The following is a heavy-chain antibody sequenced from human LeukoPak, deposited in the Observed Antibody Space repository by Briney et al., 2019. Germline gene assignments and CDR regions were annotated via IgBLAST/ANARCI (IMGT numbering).Heavy chain of an antibody. CDR1: GGTFSSYA. Sequence: GASVKVSCKASGGTFSSYAISWVRQAPGQGLEWMGRIIPILGIANYAQKFQGRVTITADKSTSTAYMELSSLRSEDTAVYYCARYGSGSYEVYYGMDVWGQGITVTVSS. CDR3: ARYGSGSYEVYYGMDV. V-gene: IGHV1-69*04. CDR2: IIPILGIA. J-gene: IGHJ6*02. D-gene: IGHD3-10*01.